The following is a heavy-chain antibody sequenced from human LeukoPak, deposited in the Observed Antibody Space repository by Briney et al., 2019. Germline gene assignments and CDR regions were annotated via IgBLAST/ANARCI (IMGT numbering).Heavy chain of an antibody. CDR1: GYNFTNYW. Sequence: GESLRISCKGSGYNFTNYWIGWVRQMPGKGLEWMGIIYPGDSDTRYSPSFQGQVTIAVDKSVSTAYLQWSSLKASDTAMYYCARPYSSSGGDPFDSWGQGTLVTVSS. CDR3: ARPYSSSGGDPFDS. V-gene: IGHV5-51*01. CDR2: IYPGDSDT. J-gene: IGHJ4*02. D-gene: IGHD6-6*01.